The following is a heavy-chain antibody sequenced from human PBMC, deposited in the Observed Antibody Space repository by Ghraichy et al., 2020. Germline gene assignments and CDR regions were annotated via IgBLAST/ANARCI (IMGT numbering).Heavy chain of an antibody. D-gene: IGHD1-26*01. CDR3: ARERRGSGTYGAY. CDR2: VNSDGSTR. V-gene: IGHV3-74*01. Sequence: GGSLRLSCAASGFTFSSYWMYWVRQAPGKGLVWVSRVNSDGSTRDYADFVKGRFTISRDNAKDTLYLQMNSLRPEDTGVYFCARERRGSGTYGAYWGRGTLVTVSS. J-gene: IGHJ4*02. CDR1: GFTFSSYW.